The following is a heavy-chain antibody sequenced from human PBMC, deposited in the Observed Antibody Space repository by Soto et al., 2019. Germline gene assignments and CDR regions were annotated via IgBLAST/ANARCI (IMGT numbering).Heavy chain of an antibody. J-gene: IGHJ4*02. Sequence: QVQLVQSGAEVKKPGSSVKVSCKASGGTFNNYAISWVRQAPGQGLEWMGGIISIIGTADYAHKFQGSLAISADEATGTTFMELSSLRSEDTALYYCARGGVDVVATSAFDYWGQGTLVTVSS. CDR2: IISIIGTA. V-gene: IGHV1-69*01. D-gene: IGHD5-12*01. CDR1: GGTFNNYA. CDR3: ARGGVDVVATSAFDY.